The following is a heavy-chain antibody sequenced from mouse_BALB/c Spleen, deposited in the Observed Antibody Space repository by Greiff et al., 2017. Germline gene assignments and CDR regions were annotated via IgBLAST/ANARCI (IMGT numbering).Heavy chain of an antibody. J-gene: IGHJ2*01. CDR3: ARDRDDGYLDY. Sequence: EVKLVESGGGLVQPGGSRKLSCAASGFTFSDYGMAWVRQAPGKGPEWVAFISNLAYSIYYADTVTGRFTISRENAKNTLYLEMSSLRSEDTAMYYCARDRDDGYLDYWGQGTTLTVSS. D-gene: IGHD2-3*01. CDR1: GFTFSDYG. CDR2: ISNLAYSI. V-gene: IGHV5-15*02.